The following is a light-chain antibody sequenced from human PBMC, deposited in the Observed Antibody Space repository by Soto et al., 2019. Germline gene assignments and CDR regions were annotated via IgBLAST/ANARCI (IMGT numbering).Light chain of an antibody. Sequence: EIVLTQSPGTLSLSPGERATLSCRASQSLNNKYLAWYQQKPGQAPRLLIYGASSRATGIPDRFSSSGSGTDFTLSISRLEPEDFAVYYCRHYGSLPPNTFGQGTKLEIK. CDR3: RHYGSLPPNT. CDR1: QSLNNKY. J-gene: IGKJ2*01. CDR2: GAS. V-gene: IGKV3-20*01.